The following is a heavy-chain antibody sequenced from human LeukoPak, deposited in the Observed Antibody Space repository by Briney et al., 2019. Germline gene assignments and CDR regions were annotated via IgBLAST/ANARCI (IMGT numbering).Heavy chain of an antibody. CDR3: ARDLSSGWRIQSRIDY. J-gene: IGHJ4*02. D-gene: IGHD6-19*01. V-gene: IGHV3-73*01. CDR1: GFTFSGSA. Sequence: GGSLRLSCVASGFTFSGSAMHWVRQTSGKGLEWVGHIRSKSYSYATGYAASVTGRFTISRDDSRNTAYLQMDSLKTEDTAVYYCARDLSSGWRIQSRIDYWGQGTLVTVSS. CDR2: IRSKSYSYAT.